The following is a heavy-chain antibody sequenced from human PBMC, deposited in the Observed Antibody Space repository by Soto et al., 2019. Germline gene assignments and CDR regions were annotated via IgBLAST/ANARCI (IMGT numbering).Heavy chain of an antibody. CDR1: GFTFSDYY. CDR3: ASPYRPKPNYYYYYYMDV. Sequence: GGSLRLSCAASGFTFSDYYMSWIRQAPGKGLEWVSYISSSGSTIYYADSVKGRFTISRDNAKNSLYLQMNSLRAEDTAVYYCASPYRPKPNYYYYYYMDVWGKGTTVTVSS. J-gene: IGHJ6*03. CDR2: ISSSGSTI. D-gene: IGHD4-4*01. V-gene: IGHV3-11*01.